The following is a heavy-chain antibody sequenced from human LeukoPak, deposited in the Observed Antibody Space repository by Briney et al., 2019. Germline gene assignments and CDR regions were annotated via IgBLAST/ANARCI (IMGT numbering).Heavy chain of an antibody. J-gene: IGHJ2*01. Sequence: PSQTLSLTCTVSGASISSDDYYWNWIRQSPGKGLEWIGYIYYTGSPYYNPSLKSRVLISEDTSKNQISLKLTSLTAADTAVYYCARELGTTAARRNWYFDLWGRGTLVTVSS. V-gene: IGHV4-30-4*01. CDR1: GASISSDDYY. CDR2: IYYTGSP. D-gene: IGHD6-6*01. CDR3: ARELGTTAARRNWYFDL.